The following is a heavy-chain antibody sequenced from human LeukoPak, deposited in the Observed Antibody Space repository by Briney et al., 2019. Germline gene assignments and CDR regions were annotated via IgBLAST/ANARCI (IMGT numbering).Heavy chain of an antibody. CDR2: TYYSGST. CDR3: ARGREDTVIAVAGTSWFDP. D-gene: IGHD6-19*01. J-gene: IGHJ5*02. Sequence: SETLSLTCTVSGGSISSYYWSWIRQPPGKGLEWIGYTYYSGSTNYNPSLKSRVTISVDTSKNQFSLKLSSVTAADTAVYYCARGREDTVIAVAGTSWFDPWGQGTLVTVSS. V-gene: IGHV4-59*01. CDR1: GGSISSYY.